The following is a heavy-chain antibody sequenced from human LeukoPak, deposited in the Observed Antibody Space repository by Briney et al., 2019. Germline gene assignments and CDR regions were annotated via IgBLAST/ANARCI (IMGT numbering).Heavy chain of an antibody. CDR2: ISSSGST. V-gene: IGHV4-61*02. CDR1: GDSISSGDYY. J-gene: IGHJ4*02. Sequence: PSQTLSLTCTVSGDSISSGDYYWRWIRQPAGKGLEWIVRISSSGSTNYNPSLKSRITISVNTTKNQFSLKLSSVTAADTAVYYCARRRTSGYYGSGSYGHWGQGTLVTVSS. D-gene: IGHD3-10*01. CDR3: ARRRTSGYYGSGSYGH.